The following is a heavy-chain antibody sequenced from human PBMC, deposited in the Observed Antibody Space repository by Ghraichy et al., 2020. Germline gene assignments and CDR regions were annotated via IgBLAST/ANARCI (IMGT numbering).Heavy chain of an antibody. Sequence: SETLSLTCAVYGGSFSGYYWSWIRQPPGKGLEWIGEINHSGSTNYNPSLKSRVTISVDTSKIQFSLKLSSVTSADTAVYYCARVYYDSSGYYYVNDAFDIWGQGTMVTVSS. CDR2: INHSGST. D-gene: IGHD3-22*01. V-gene: IGHV4-34*01. J-gene: IGHJ3*02. CDR3: ARVYYDSSGYYYVNDAFDI. CDR1: GGSFSGYY.